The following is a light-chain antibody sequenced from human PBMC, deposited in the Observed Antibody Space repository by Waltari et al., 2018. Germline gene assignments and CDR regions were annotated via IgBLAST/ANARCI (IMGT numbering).Light chain of an antibody. V-gene: IGLV2-14*03. CDR1: SSDIGTYDL. Sequence: QSALTQPASMSGSPGQSIPISCTGTSSDIGTYDLVSWYQQHPGKAPRLMIYDVIKRPSGVSNRFSGSKSGNTASLSISGLQAEDEADYYCSLCKSTGFLLFGGGTKLTV. J-gene: IGLJ2*01. CDR2: DVI. CDR3: SLCKSTGFLL.